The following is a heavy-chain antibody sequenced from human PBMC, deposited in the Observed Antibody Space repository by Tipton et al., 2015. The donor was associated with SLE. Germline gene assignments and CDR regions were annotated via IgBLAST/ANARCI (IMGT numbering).Heavy chain of an antibody. J-gene: IGHJ4*02. V-gene: IGHV4-59*01. CDR2: IYYSGIT. CDR3: AREASSSWYYFDY. CDR1: GGSISSYY. Sequence: TLSLTCTVSGGSISSYYWSWIRQPAGKGLGGIGRIYYSGITNYNPSLQSRVTISVDTSKNQFSLKLSSVTAADTAVYYCAREASSSWYYFDYWGQGTLGTVSS. D-gene: IGHD6-13*01.